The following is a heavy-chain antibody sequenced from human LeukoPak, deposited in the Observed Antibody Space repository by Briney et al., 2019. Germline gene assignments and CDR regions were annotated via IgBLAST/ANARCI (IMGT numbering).Heavy chain of an antibody. V-gene: IGHV4-4*02. J-gene: IGHJ4*02. CDR2: IYHTGST. Sequence: SETLSLTCAVSGGSISSSNWWIWVRQPPGKGLEWIGEIYHTGSTNYNPSLKSRVTISVDTSKNQFSLKLSSVTAADTALYYCAREVFGGVPFDYWGQGTLVTVSS. CDR3: AREVFGGVPFDY. CDR1: GGSISSSNW. D-gene: IGHD2-8*02.